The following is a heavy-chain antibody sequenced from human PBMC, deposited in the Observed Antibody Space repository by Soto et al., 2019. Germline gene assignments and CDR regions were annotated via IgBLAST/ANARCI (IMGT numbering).Heavy chain of an antibody. Sequence: ASVKVSCKASGYTFNFYGITWVRQAPGQGLEWMGWISGFNGNTNYAADLQGRVTMTTDTSTSTAYMELRGLRSDDTAVYYCARIGVSSGHESPDFDSWGQGTLVTVSS. V-gene: IGHV1-18*01. CDR2: ISGFNGNT. CDR1: GYTFNFYG. CDR3: ARIGVSSGHESPDFDS. D-gene: IGHD3-16*01. J-gene: IGHJ4*02.